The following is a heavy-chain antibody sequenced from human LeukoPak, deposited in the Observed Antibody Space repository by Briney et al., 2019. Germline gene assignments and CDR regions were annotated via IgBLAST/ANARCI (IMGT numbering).Heavy chain of an antibody. Sequence: ASVKVSCKASGYTFTSYYMHWVRQATGQGLEWMGWMSPNSGNTGYAQKFQGRVTMTRNTSISTAYMELSSLRSEDTAVYYCARALYHYDSSGYSTYYYYYGMDVWGQGTTVTVSS. D-gene: IGHD3-22*01. J-gene: IGHJ6*02. CDR3: ARALYHYDSSGYSTYYYYYGMDV. CDR2: MSPNSGNT. CDR1: GYTFTSYY. V-gene: IGHV1-8*02.